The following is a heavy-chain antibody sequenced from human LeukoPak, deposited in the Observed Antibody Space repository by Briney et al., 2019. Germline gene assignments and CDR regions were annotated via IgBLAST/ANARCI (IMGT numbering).Heavy chain of an antibody. CDR2: IIPIFGTA. V-gene: IGHV1-69*06. Sequence: ASVKVSCKASGGTFSSYAISWVRQAPGQGLEWMGGIIPIFGTANYAQKFQGGVTITADKSTGTAYMELSSLRSEDTAVYYCAVLRLGELSLRTFDYWGQGTLVTVSS. CDR1: GGTFSSYA. CDR3: AVLRLGELSLRTFDY. J-gene: IGHJ4*02. D-gene: IGHD3-16*02.